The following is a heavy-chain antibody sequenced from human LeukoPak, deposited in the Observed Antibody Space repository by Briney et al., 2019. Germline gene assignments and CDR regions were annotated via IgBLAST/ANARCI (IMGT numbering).Heavy chain of an antibody. D-gene: IGHD6-19*01. Sequence: GGPLRLSCAASGFTFSSYGMHWVRQAPGKGLEWVAVISYDGSNKYYADSVKGRFTISRDNSKNTLYLQMNSLRAEDTAVYYCAKYSWGAVAAPFDYWGQGTLVTVSS. CDR1: GFTFSSYG. CDR2: ISYDGSNK. V-gene: IGHV3-33*05. J-gene: IGHJ4*02. CDR3: AKYSWGAVAAPFDY.